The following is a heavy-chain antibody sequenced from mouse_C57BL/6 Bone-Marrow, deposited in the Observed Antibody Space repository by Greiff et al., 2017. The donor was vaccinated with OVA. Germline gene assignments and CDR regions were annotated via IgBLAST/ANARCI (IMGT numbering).Heavy chain of an antibody. CDR2: IWRGGST. J-gene: IGHJ3*01. Sequence: QVQLQQSGPGLVQPSQSLSITCTASGFSLTSYGVHWVRQPPGKGLEWLGEIWRGGSTDYNAAFISRLSISKDNSKCQVFFKMNSLRATDTAIDDCASNRGGLVLFAYWGQGTLVTVSA. V-gene: IGHV2-4*02. D-gene: IGHD2-12*01. CDR3: ASNRGGLVLFAY. CDR1: GFSLTSYG.